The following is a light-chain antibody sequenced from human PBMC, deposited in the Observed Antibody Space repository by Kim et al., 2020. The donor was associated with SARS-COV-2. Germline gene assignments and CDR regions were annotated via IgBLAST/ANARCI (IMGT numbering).Light chain of an antibody. CDR1: QYVTSSY. CDR3: QQYGSSPGT. J-gene: IGKJ4*01. CDR2: GAS. V-gene: IGKV3-20*01. Sequence: EIVLTQSPGTLSLSPGERATLSCRASQYVTSSYLAWYQQKPGQAPRLLIYGASSRAAGIADRFSGSGSGTDFTLTISRLEPEDFVVYFCQQYGSSPGTFGGGTKVDIK.